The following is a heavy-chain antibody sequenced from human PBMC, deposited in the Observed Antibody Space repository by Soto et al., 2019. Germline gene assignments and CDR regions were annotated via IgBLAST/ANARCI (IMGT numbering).Heavy chain of an antibody. J-gene: IGHJ4*02. V-gene: IGHV1-69*06. D-gene: IGHD3-22*01. Sequence: SVKVSCKASGGTFSGYAISWVRQAPGQGLEWMGGIIPIFGTANYAQKFQGRVTITADKSTSTAYMELSSLRSEDTAVYYCARAIQDYYDSSGFHYWGQGTLVTVSS. CDR3: ARAIQDYYDSSGFHY. CDR1: GGTFSGYA. CDR2: IIPIFGTA.